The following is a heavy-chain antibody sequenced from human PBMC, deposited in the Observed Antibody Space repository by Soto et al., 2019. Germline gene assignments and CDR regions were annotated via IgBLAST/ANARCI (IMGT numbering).Heavy chain of an antibody. Sequence: PSETLSLTCTVSGGSISSDDYYWSWIRQDPGRGLEWIGYIHSSGSIYYNPSLKSRATMAIDTAGNQFSLKVSSVTVADTAVYYCARDLDGLHDDTSGPFPRPGWGQGTLVTVS. J-gene: IGHJ1*01. D-gene: IGHD3-22*01. CDR3: ARDLDGLHDDTSGPFPRPG. CDR1: GGSISSDDYY. CDR2: IHSSGSI. V-gene: IGHV4-30-4*01.